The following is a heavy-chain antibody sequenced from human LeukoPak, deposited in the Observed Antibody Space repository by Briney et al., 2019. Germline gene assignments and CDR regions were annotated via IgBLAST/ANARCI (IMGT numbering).Heavy chain of an antibody. CDR3: ARDGSPYYYGSGSYNWFDP. CDR1: GYTFTSYY. D-gene: IGHD3-10*01. V-gene: IGHV1-46*01. CDR2: INPSGGST. Sequence: GASVKVSCKASGYTFTSYYMHWVRQAPGQGLEWMGIINPSGGSTSYAQKFQGRVTMTRDTSTSTVYMELRSLRSDDTAVYYCARDGSPYYYGSGSYNWFDPWGQGTLVTVSS. J-gene: IGHJ5*02.